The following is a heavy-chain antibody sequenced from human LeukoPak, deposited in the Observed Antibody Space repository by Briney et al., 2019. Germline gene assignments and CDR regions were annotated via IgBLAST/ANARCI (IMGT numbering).Heavy chain of an antibody. D-gene: IGHD1-1*01. V-gene: IGHV3-11*01. Sequence: GGSLRLSCAASGFTFSDYYMSWIRQAPGKGLEWVSYISSSGNTMYEDSVKGRFTISRDNAKNSLYLQMNSLRAEDTAVYYCARDINSGHAGYFDHWGQGTLVTVSS. CDR2: ISSSGNTM. CDR1: GFTFSDYY. CDR3: ARDINSGHAGYFDH. J-gene: IGHJ4*02.